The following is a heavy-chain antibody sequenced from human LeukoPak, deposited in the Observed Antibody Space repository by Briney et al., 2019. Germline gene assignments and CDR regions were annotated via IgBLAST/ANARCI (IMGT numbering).Heavy chain of an antibody. Sequence: SETLSLTCTVSGGSISSYYWSWIRQPPGKGLEWIGYIYYSGSTNYNPSLKSRVTISVDTSKNQFSLKLSSVTAADTAVYYWVKGGGGRGSSWYWRAFDIWGQGTMVTVSS. CDR3: VKGGGGRGSSWYWRAFDI. CDR2: IYYSGST. J-gene: IGHJ3*02. V-gene: IGHV4-59*01. CDR1: GGSISSYY. D-gene: IGHD6-13*01.